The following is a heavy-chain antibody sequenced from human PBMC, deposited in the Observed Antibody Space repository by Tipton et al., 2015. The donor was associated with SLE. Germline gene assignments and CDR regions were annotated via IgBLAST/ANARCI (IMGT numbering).Heavy chain of an antibody. Sequence: TLSLTCAVYGGSFSGYYWSWIRQPPGKGLEWIGEINHSRRTNYNPSLKSRVTISVDASKNQFSLKLNSVTAADTAVYYCARQGGIQVWRYFQHWGQGTPVTVSS. CDR3: ARQGGIQVWRYFQH. J-gene: IGHJ1*01. V-gene: IGHV4-34*01. CDR2: INHSRRT. CDR1: GGSFSGYY. D-gene: IGHD5-18*01.